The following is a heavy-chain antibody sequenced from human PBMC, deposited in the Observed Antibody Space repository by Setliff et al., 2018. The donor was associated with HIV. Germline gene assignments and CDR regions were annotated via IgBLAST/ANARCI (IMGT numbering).Heavy chain of an antibody. D-gene: IGHD2-21*01. V-gene: IGHV4-4*02. CDR2: IYHGGST. CDR3: AAQDLDLVKYYYMDY. CDR1: GGSISSSNW. J-gene: IGHJ4*02. Sequence: SETLSLTCAVSGGSISSSNWWSWVRQPPGKGLEWIGEIYHGGSTNYNPSLKSRVTISVDKSKNQFSLKLASVTAADTAVYYCAAQDLDLVKYYYMDYWGPGALVTVS.